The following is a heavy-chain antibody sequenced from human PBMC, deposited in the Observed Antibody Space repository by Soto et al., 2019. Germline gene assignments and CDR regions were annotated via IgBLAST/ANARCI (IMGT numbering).Heavy chain of an antibody. CDR2: MNPNSGNT. CDR1: GYTFTSYD. D-gene: IGHD2-8*01. J-gene: IGHJ4*02. CDR3: ARVGVDCTNGVCYNGDY. V-gene: IGHV1-8*01. Sequence: ASVKVSCKASGYTFTSYDINWVRQATGQGLEWMGWMNPNSGNTGYAQKFQGRVTMTRNTSISTAYMELSSLRSEDTAVYYCARVGVDCTNGVCYNGDYWGQGTLVTVSS.